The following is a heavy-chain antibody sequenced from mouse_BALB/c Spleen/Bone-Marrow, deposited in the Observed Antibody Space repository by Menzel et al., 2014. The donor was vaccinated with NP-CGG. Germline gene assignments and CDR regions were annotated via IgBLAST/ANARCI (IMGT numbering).Heavy chain of an antibody. J-gene: IGHJ4*01. Sequence: VQLKESGGGLVKPGGSLKLSCAAPGFTFSSYAMSWVRQTPEKRLEWVASISSGGSTYYQDSVKGRFTISGDNARNILYLQMSSLRSEDTAMYYCAREEYGQKVYAMDYWGQGTSVTVSS. CDR2: ISSGGST. V-gene: IGHV5-6-5*01. CDR3: AREEYGQKVYAMDY. CDR1: GFTFSSYA. D-gene: IGHD2-10*02.